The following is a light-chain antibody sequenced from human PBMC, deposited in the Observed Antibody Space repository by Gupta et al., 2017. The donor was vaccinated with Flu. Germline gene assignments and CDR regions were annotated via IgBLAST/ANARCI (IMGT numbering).Light chain of an antibody. CDR2: CAP. V-gene: IGKV4-1*01. CDR3: QQDDTTPIT. Sequence: DIVMTQSPDSLAVALGERATINCKSSQSLLYTPNNRHYLAWYQQKPGQPPKLLIYCAPTRESGVPDRFSGSESGTDFTLTITSLQAEDVAVYYCQQDDTTPITFGGGTKVEIK. J-gene: IGKJ4*01. CDR1: QSLLYTPNNRHY.